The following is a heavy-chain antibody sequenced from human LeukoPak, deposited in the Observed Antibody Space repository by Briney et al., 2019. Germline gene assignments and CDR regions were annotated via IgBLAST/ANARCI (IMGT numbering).Heavy chain of an antibody. Sequence: PSETLSLTCSVSGGSICGSSYYWGWIRRPPGKGLEWIGSIYYSGSTYYNPSLKSRVTISVDTSKNQFSLKLSSVTAADTAVYYCARLRGQWLASVFDYWGQGTLVTVSS. CDR3: ARLRGQWLASVFDY. V-gene: IGHV4-39*01. D-gene: IGHD6-19*01. CDR2: IYYSGST. CDR1: GGSICGSSYY. J-gene: IGHJ4*02.